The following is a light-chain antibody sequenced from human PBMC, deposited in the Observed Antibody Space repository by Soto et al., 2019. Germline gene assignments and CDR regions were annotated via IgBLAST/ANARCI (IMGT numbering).Light chain of an antibody. CDR2: VNN. Sequence: QSVLTQPPSISAAPGQEVTISCSGSSSNIGNHLVSWYQQFPGTAPKLLIYVNNKRPSGIPDRFSGSKSGTSATLGITGIQTGDEADYYCGTWNSSLSAYVFGTGTKVTVL. CDR1: SSNIGNHL. J-gene: IGLJ1*01. CDR3: GTWNSSLSAYV. V-gene: IGLV1-51*02.